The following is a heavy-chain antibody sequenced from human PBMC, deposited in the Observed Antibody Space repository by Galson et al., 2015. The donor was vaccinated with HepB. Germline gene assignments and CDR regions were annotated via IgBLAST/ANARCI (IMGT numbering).Heavy chain of an antibody. CDR1: GFTFGDYA. D-gene: IGHD3-10*01. V-gene: IGHV3-49*03. Sequence: SLRLSCAASGFTFGDYAMSWIRQAPGKGLEWVGLIRSKPYGGTTEYAASVRGRFSISRDDSKSIAYLQMNSLKTEDTAVYYCSARGLEWFGEVDYWGQGTLVTVSS. CDR3: SARGLEWFGEVDY. J-gene: IGHJ4*02. CDR2: IRSKPYGGTT.